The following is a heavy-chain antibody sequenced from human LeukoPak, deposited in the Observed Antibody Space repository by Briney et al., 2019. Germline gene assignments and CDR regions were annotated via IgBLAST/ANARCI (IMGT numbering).Heavy chain of an antibody. V-gene: IGHV1-46*01. J-gene: IGHJ6*03. CDR3: ARGILDATYYYYYYMDV. CDR1: GYTFTSYY. D-gene: IGHD2-15*01. Sequence: ASVKVSCKASGYTFTSYYMHWVRQAPGQGLEWMGIINPSGGSTSYAQKFQGRVTMTRDTSTSTVYMELRSLRSDDTAVYFCARGILDATYYYYYYMDVWGRGTTVTVSS. CDR2: INPSGGST.